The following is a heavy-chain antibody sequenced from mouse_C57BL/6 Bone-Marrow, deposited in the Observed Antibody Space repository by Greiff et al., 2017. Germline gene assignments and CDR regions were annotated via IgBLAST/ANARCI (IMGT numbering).Heavy chain of an antibody. CDR3: ARDYGKTFDV. Sequence: EVQRVDSGGGLVQPGGSLKLSCAASGFTFSDYYMYWVRQTPEKRLEWVAYISNGGGSTYYPDTVKGRFTISRDNAKNTLYLQMSRLKSEDTAMYYCARDYGKTFDVWGTGTTVTVAS. J-gene: IGHJ1*03. D-gene: IGHD1-1*01. CDR1: GFTFSDYY. CDR2: ISNGGGST. V-gene: IGHV5-12*01.